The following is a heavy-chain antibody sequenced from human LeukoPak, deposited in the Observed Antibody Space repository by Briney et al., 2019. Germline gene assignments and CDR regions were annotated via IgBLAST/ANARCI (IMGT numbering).Heavy chain of an antibody. CDR1: GCSISSGSYY. V-gene: IGHV4-61*02. CDR3: ARGLLTYSYGSGSYRYYYYYMDV. J-gene: IGHJ6*03. Sequence: PSETLSLTCTVSGCSISSGSYYWSCIRQPAGKGLELIGRVYSSGSTNYNPSLNSRATMSVDTSKNQYSLNLSSVTAAVTSVDYCARGLLTYSYGSGSYRYYYYYMDVWGKGTTVTISS. D-gene: IGHD3-10*01. CDR2: VYSSGST.